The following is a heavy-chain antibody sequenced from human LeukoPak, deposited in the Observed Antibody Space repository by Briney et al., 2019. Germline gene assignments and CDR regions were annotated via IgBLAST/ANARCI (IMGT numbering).Heavy chain of an antibody. CDR3: ARVSSSWPYYFDY. CDR1: TDSTNTYY. J-gene: IGHJ4*02. V-gene: IGHV4-4*07. CDR2: IYTSGST. Sequence: SETLSLTCSVSTDSTNTYYWSWIRQPAGKGLEWIGRIYTSGSTNYNPSLKSRVTMSVDTSKNQFSLKLSSVTAADTAVYYCARVSSSWPYYFDYWGQGTLVTVSS. D-gene: IGHD6-13*01.